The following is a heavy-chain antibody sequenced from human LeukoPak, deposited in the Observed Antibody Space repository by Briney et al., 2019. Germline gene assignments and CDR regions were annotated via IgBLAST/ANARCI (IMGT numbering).Heavy chain of an antibody. CDR3: ARVSDYYDTSGYYYASDY. CDR2: IYASGST. J-gene: IGHJ4*02. Sequence: SETLSLTCTVSGGSISGYYWSWIRQPAGKRLEWIGRIYASGSTSYNPSLKSRVTISVDKSKNQFSLTLSSVTAADTALYYCARVSDYYDTSGYYYASDYWGQGTLVTVSS. V-gene: IGHV4-4*07. D-gene: IGHD3-22*01. CDR1: GGSISGYY.